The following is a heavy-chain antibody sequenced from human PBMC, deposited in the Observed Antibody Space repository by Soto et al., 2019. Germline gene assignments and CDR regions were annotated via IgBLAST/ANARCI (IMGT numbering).Heavy chain of an antibody. J-gene: IGHJ4*02. V-gene: IGHV4-30-4*01. D-gene: IGHD2-15*01. Sequence: SETLSLTCTVSGDSISSGDYYWIWIRQPPGMGLEWVGHIHSTGSAYFNPTLKSRLSISKDTSKNQFSLSLNSVTAADTAVYFCAIGLFFALDGCHGRLLSYWAQG. CDR1: GDSISSGDYY. CDR3: AIGLFFALDGCHGRLLSY. CDR2: IHSTGSA.